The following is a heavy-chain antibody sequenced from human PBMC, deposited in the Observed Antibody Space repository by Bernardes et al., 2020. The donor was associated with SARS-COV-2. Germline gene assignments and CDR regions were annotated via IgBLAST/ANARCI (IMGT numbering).Heavy chain of an antibody. CDR1: GFSLSTSGVG. Sequence: SGPTLVKPTQILTLTCTFSGFSLSTSGVGVGWIRQPPGKALEWLALIYWDDDKRYSPSLKSRLTITKDTSKNQVVLTMTNMDPVDTATYYCAHRSSGWYDRYFDYWGQGTLVTVSS. CDR2: IYWDDDK. CDR3: AHRSSGWYDRYFDY. D-gene: IGHD6-19*01. J-gene: IGHJ4*02. V-gene: IGHV2-5*02.